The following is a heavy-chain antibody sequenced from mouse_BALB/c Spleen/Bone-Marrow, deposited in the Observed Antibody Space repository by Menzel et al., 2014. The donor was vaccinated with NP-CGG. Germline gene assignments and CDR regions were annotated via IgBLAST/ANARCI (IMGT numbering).Heavy chain of an antibody. Sequence: EVMLVESGGGLVQPGGSRKLSCAASGFTFSSFGMHWVRQAPEKGLEWVAYISSGSSTIYYADTVKGRFTISRDNPKNTLFLQMTSLRSEDTAMYYCARGSGYGIWYFDVWGAGTTVTVSS. CDR1: GFTFSSFG. D-gene: IGHD2-1*01. CDR3: ARGSGYGIWYFDV. V-gene: IGHV5-17*02. J-gene: IGHJ1*01. CDR2: ISSGSSTI.